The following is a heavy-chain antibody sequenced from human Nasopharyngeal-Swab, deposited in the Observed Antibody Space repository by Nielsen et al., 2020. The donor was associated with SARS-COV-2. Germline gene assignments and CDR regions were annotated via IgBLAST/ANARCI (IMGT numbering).Heavy chain of an antibody. CDR2: INYSGST. D-gene: IGHD3-22*01. V-gene: IGHV4-34*01. J-gene: IGHJ4*02. CDR3: ARGQGPRHYYDSSGYYYDVLGRGYYFDY. Sequence: PEWVGEINYSGSTNYNPSLKSRVTISVDTSKNQFSLKLSSVTAADTAVYYCARGQGPRHYYDSSGYYYDVLGRGYYFDYWGQGTLVTVSS.